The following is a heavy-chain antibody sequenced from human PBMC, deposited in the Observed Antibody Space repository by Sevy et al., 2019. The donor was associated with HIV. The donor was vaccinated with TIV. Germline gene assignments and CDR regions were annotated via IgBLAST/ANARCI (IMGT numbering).Heavy chain of an antibody. J-gene: IGHJ4*02. Sequence: ASVKVSCKASRSTLVGNDINWLRQAPGQGLEWVGWMRPNSGEVGYAQKFQGRVTMTRNISITTAYMELGRLRFDDTAVYYCAQGYYFTYWGQGTVVTVSS. CDR2: MRPNSGEV. V-gene: IGHV1-8*01. CDR3: AQGYYFTY. D-gene: IGHD3-22*01. CDR1: RSTLVGND.